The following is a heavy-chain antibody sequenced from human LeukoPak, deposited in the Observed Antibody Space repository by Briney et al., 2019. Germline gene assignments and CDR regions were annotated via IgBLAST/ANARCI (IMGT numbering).Heavy chain of an antibody. CDR2: IYSGGST. V-gene: IGHV3-53*01. J-gene: IGHJ4*02. CDR1: GFTVSSNY. D-gene: IGHD3-10*01. CDR3: AKDLSGSGYLDY. Sequence: PGGSLRLSCAASGFTVSSNYMSWVRQAPGKGLEWVSIIYSGGSTFYADSVKGRFTISRDNSKNTLYLQMNSLRAEDTAIYYCAKDLSGSGYLDYWGQGTLVAVSS.